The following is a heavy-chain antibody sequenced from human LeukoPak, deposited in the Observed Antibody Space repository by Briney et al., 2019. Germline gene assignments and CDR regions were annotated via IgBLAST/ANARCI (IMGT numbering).Heavy chain of an antibody. CDR1: GHTFTSYD. D-gene: IGHD3-10*01. CDR2: MNPNSGNT. V-gene: IGHV1-8*01. Sequence: ASVKVSCKASGHTFTSYDINWVRQATGQGLEWMGWMNPNSGNTGYAQKFQGRVTMTRNTSISTAYMELSSLRSEDTAVYYCAREFRGSGFSAFDIWGQGTMVTVSS. J-gene: IGHJ3*02. CDR3: AREFRGSGFSAFDI.